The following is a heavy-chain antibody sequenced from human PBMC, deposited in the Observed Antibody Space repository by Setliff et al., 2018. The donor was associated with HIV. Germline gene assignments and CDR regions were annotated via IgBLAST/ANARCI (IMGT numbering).Heavy chain of an antibody. CDR3: ARHGAWDAFDI. D-gene: IGHD3-16*01. CDR1: GGSISSSNYY. Sequence: SETLSLTCTVSGGSISSSNYYWGWIRQPPGKGLEWIASIFYSGSTYYNPSLKSRVTTSVDTSKNQFSLKLSSVTAADTAVYYCARHGAWDAFDIWGQGTMVTVSS. J-gene: IGHJ3*02. CDR2: IFYSGST. V-gene: IGHV4-39*01.